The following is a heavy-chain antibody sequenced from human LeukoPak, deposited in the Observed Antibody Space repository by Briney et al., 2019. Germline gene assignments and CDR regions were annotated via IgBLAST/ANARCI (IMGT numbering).Heavy chain of an antibody. D-gene: IGHD6-19*01. CDR1: GGSISSSSYY. J-gene: IGHJ4*02. Sequence: SETLSLTCTVSGGSISSSSYYWGWIRQPPGKGLEWIGSMYYSGSTYYNPSLKSRVTISVDTSKNQVSLKLSSVTAADTAVYYCARQAVAGRAFDYWGQGTLVTVSS. CDR3: ARQAVAGRAFDY. V-gene: IGHV4-39*01. CDR2: MYYSGST.